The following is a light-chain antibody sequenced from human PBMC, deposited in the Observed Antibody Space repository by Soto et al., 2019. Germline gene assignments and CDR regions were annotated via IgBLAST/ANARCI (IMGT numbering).Light chain of an antibody. CDR3: HQYASYSSLT. CDR1: QPIDSW. Sequence: DIQMTQFPSTLSASVGDRVTITCRASQPIDSWVAWYQQKPRKAPKLLIFKASILQSRVPSRFSGSGSGAEFTLTISSLQPDDFATYYCHQYASYSSLTCGGGTKVEI. CDR2: KAS. V-gene: IGKV1-5*03. J-gene: IGKJ4*01.